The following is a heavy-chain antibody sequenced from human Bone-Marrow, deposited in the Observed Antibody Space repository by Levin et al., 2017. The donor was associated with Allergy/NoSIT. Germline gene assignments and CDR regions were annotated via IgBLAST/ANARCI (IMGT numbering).Heavy chain of an antibody. CDR2: ITGSGGAT. D-gene: IGHD3-9*01. Sequence: SCSASGFTFRNNAMSWVRQSPGTGLEWVSSITGSGGATYYADSVKGRFTISRDDSKNTVFLQMTSLRADDTALYFCAKDLGGGFYDILTGTFDYWSQGTLVTVSS. J-gene: IGHJ4*02. V-gene: IGHV3-23*01. CDR1: GFTFRNNA. CDR3: AKDLGGGFYDILTGTFDY.